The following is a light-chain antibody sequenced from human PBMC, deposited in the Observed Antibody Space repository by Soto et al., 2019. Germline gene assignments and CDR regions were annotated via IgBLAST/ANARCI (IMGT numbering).Light chain of an antibody. CDR2: ATS. Sequence: LTQSPGTLSLSPGETATLSCRASQTVNSDYLAWFQQRPGQAPRLLIFATSRRATDIPDRFSGSGSGTDFTLTISRLEPEDFAVYYCQQYGSSGTFGQGTKVDIK. J-gene: IGKJ1*01. CDR3: QQYGSSGT. V-gene: IGKV3-20*01. CDR1: QTVNSDY.